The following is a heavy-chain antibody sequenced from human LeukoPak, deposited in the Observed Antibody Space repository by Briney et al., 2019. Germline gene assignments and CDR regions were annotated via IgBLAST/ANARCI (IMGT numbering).Heavy chain of an antibody. D-gene: IGHD3-10*01. CDR3: ARDRIGGSGRFDY. V-gene: IGHV1-18*04. J-gene: IGHJ4*02. CDR2: ICAYNGNT. Sequence: GSVKDSRKAPGYTLTSYGISWVRPAPGQGVECMGWICAYNGNTNFAQKLQGRVTMTTDTSTSTAYMELRSLRSDDTAVYYCARDRIGGSGRFDYWGQGTLVTVSS. CDR1: GYTLTSYG.